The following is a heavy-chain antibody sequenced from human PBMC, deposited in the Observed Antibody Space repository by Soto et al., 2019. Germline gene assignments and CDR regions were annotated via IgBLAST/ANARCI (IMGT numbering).Heavy chain of an antibody. V-gene: IGHV4-59*12. Sequence: QVQLQESGPGLVKPSGPLSLTCTVFGGSIRPYYWSWFRQPQGKDLEWIGYIYYTGGTNYSPSLKSRVTMSLDTSKNLLSLKLNSVTAADTAVYYCARGSPLSSSFPLDYWGQGSLVAVSS. CDR3: ARGSPLSSSFPLDY. CDR2: IYYTGGT. CDR1: GGSIRPYY. D-gene: IGHD6-6*01. J-gene: IGHJ4*02.